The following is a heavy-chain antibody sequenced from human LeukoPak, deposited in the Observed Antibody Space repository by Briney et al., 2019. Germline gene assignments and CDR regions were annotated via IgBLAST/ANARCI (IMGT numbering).Heavy chain of an antibody. J-gene: IGHJ3*02. V-gene: IGHV3-11*04. CDR2: ISSSGSTI. CDR1: GFTFSSYA. CDR3: ARVGVYCSSTSCYHAFDI. D-gene: IGHD2-2*01. Sequence: PGGSLRLSCAASGFTFSSYAMSWIRQAPGQGLEWVSYISSSGSTIYYADSVKGRFTISRDNAKNSLYLQMNSLRAEDTAVYYCARVGVYCSSTSCYHAFDIWGQGTMVTVSS.